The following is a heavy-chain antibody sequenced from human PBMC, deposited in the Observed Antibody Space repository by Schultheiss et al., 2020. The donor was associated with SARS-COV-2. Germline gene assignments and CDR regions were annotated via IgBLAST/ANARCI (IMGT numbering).Heavy chain of an antibody. Sequence: GGSLRLSCEASGFSFSDYWIHWVRQAPGKGLVWVSRITNDGSSTTYADSVRGRFTISRDNAKNTLYLEMNGLRVEDTAVYYCTRERGAVDGFLRYWGQGILVTVSS. CDR2: ITNDGSST. CDR1: GFSFSDYW. D-gene: IGHD5-24*01. V-gene: IGHV3-74*01. J-gene: IGHJ4*02. CDR3: TRERGAVDGFLRY.